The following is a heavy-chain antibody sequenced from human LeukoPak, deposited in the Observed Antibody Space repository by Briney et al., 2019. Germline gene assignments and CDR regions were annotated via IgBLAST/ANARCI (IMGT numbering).Heavy chain of an antibody. CDR3: ARGGYYDFWSGYFFDY. CDR2: ISYDGSNK. Sequence: GGSLRLSCAASGFTFSSYAMHWVRQAPGKGLEWVAVISYDGSNKYYADSVKGRFTISRDNSKTSLYVQMNSLRAEDTAVYYCARGGYYDFWSGYFFDYWGQGTLVTVSS. CDR1: GFTFSSYA. V-gene: IGHV3-30*04. D-gene: IGHD3-3*01. J-gene: IGHJ4*02.